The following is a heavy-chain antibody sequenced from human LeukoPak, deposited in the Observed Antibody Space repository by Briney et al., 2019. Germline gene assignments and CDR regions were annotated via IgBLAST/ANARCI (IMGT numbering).Heavy chain of an antibody. J-gene: IGHJ3*02. V-gene: IGHV1-2*02. CDR1: GYTFTDYN. Sequence: ASVKVSCKASGYTFTDYNIHWVRQAPGQGLEWMGWINPNSGGTNYAQKFQGRVTMTRDTSISTAYMEVSRLTSGDTAVFYCARAGGNYGSKAFDIWGQGTMVTVSS. D-gene: IGHD3-10*01. CDR3: ARAGGNYGSKAFDI. CDR2: INPNSGGT.